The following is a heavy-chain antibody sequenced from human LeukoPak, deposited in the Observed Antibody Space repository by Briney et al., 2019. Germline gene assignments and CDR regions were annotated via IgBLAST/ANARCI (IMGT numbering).Heavy chain of an antibody. CDR2: TYYRSKWYN. V-gene: IGHV6-1*01. CDR3: ARGGQGDGYSADEAFDF. CDR1: GDSVSSNSSA. Sequence: SQTLSLTWAISGDSVSSNSSACNWIRQSPSRGLEWLGRTYYRSKWYNDYAVSVKSRITINPDTSKNQFSLQLNSVTPEDTAVYYCARGGQGDGYSADEAFDFWGQGTMVTVSS. J-gene: IGHJ3*01. D-gene: IGHD5-24*01.